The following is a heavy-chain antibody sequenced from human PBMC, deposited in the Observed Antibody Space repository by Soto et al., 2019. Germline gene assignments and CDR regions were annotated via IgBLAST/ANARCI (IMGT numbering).Heavy chain of an antibody. CDR3: AKVWYRSSSAPHVFDY. Sequence: GGSLRLSCAASGFTFSSYAMSWVRQAPGKGLEWVSAISGSGGSTYYADSVKGRFTISRDNSKNTLYLQMNSLRAEDTAVYYCAKVWYRSSSAPHVFDYWGQGTLVTVSS. V-gene: IGHV3-23*01. CDR2: ISGSGGST. CDR1: GFTFSSYA. J-gene: IGHJ4*02. D-gene: IGHD6-6*01.